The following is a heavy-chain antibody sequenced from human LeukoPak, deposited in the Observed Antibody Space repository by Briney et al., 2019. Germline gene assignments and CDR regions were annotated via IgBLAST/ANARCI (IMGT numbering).Heavy chain of an antibody. V-gene: IGHV3-23*01. Sequence: PGGSLRLSCAASGFTFSDYPMSWVRQAPGKGLEWVSGISASGGSTYYADSVKGRFTISRDNAKNSLYLQMNSLRPEDTAVYYCVYGGSYYVAWGQGTLVTVSS. CDR3: VYGGSYYVA. CDR1: GFTFSDYP. D-gene: IGHD1-26*01. J-gene: IGHJ5*02. CDR2: ISASGGST.